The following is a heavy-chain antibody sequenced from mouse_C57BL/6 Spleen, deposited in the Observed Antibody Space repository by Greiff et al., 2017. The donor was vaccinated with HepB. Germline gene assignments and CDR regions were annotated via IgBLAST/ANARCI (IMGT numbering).Heavy chain of an antibody. J-gene: IGHJ1*03. D-gene: IGHD2-4*01. CDR2: IYPGDGDT. V-gene: IGHV1-80*01. Sequence: VQLQQSGAELVKPGASVKISCKASGYAFSSYWMNWVKQRPGKGLEWIGQIYPGDGDTNYNGKFKGKATLTADKSSSTAYMQLSSLTSEDSAVYFGGAGGYDYDEDWYFDVWGTGTTVTVSS. CDR1: GYAFSSYW. CDR3: GAGGYDYDEDWYFDV.